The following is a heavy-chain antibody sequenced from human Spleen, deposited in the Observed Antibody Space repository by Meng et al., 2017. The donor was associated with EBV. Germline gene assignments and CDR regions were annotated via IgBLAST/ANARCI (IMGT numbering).Heavy chain of an antibody. Sequence: VESVQSGTEGTKAGASVKVSGTASADTFQDYDIIWVRQAPGRGLEWMGWSSPYNGNTKYAQKLPDRVTMTTDTSTSTAYMELRSLRSDDTAMYYCARRRLDDSSGYYVDYWGQGTLVTVSS. CDR1: ADTFQDYD. V-gene: IGHV1-18*01. J-gene: IGHJ4*02. CDR3: ARRRLDDSSGYYVDY. D-gene: IGHD3-22*01. CDR2: SSPYNGNT.